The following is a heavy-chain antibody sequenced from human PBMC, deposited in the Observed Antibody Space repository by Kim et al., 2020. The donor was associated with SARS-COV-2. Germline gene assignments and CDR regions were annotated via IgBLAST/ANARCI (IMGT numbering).Heavy chain of an antibody. CDR2: IYYSGNT. CDR3: ARLGYYTDHKGSFDY. V-gene: IGHV4-39*01. J-gene: IGHJ4*02. D-gene: IGHD3-3*01. Sequence: SETLSLTCTVSGGSISNPNYYWGWIRQPPGKGLEWIGSIYYSGNTHYNPSLKSRVTTSIDTSKNQFSLKLSSVTAADTAVYYCARLGYYTDHKGSFDYWGQGTLVTVSS. CDR1: GGSISNPNYY.